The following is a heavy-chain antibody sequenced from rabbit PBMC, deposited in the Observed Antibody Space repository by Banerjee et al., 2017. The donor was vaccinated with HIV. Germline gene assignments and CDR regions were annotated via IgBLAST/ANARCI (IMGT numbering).Heavy chain of an antibody. CDR1: GLASGTYS. Sequence: QRGGPGGGLSQPGGPLKPPGKPSGLASGTYSMNWVRRAPGKGLEWIGYIDPVFGNAHYASWVNGRFTISSDNAQNTVDLQMNSLTAADTATYFCVRDLGYADSSYHSLRGPGTLVTVS. V-gene: IGHV1S7*01. D-gene: IGHD8-1*01. J-gene: IGHJ4*01. CDR2: IDPVFGNA. CDR3: VRDLGYADSSYHSL.